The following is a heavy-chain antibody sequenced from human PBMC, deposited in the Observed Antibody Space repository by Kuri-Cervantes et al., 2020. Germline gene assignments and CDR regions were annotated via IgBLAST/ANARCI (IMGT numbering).Heavy chain of an antibody. CDR2: IYHSGST. Sequence: SEILSLTCAVSGGSISSSNWWSWVRQPPGKGLEWIGEIYHSGSTNYNPSLKSRVTISVDKSKNQFSLKLSSVTAADTAVYYCARDRGSSSYLTGDFDYWGQGTLVTVSS. J-gene: IGHJ4*02. CDR3: ARDRGSSSYLTGDFDY. V-gene: IGHV4-4*02. CDR1: GGSISSSNW. D-gene: IGHD6-6*01.